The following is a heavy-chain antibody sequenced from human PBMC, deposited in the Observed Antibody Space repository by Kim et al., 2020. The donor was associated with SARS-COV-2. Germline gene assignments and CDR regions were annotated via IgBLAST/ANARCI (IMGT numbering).Heavy chain of an antibody. D-gene: IGHD3-10*01. Sequence: ASVKVSCKASGYTFTSYAMHWVRQAPGQRLEWMGWINAGNGNTKYSQKFQGRVTITRDTSASTAYMELSSLRSEDTAVYYCARDNNYYGSGSYFGHYYYYGLGVWGQGTTVTVSS. J-gene: IGHJ6*02. CDR3: ARDNNYYGSGSYFGHYYYYGLGV. V-gene: IGHV1-3*01. CDR1: GYTFTSYA. CDR2: INAGNGNT.